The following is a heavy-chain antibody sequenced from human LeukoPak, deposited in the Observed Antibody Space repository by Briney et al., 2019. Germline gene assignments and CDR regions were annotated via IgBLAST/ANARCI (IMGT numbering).Heavy chain of an antibody. V-gene: IGHV4-30-4*01. CDR2: IYYSGST. J-gene: IGHJ6*02. CDR3: AREVRIAAAAGAGFSRKTYYYYGMDV. D-gene: IGHD6-13*01. CDR1: GGSISSGDYY. Sequence: PSETLSLTCTVSGGSISSGDYYWSWIRQPPGKGLEWVGYIYYSGSTYYNPSLKSRVAIPVDTSKNQFSLKLSSVTAADTAVYYCAREVRIAAAAGAGFSRKTYYYYGMDVWGQGTTVTVSS.